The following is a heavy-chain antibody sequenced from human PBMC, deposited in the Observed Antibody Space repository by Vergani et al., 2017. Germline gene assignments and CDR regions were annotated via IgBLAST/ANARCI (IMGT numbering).Heavy chain of an antibody. Sequence: EVQLVQSGAEVKKPGESLKISCKGSGYSFTSYWIGWLRQMPGKGLEWLGIIYPGDSDTSYSPSFQGQVTISADKSISTAYLRWSSLKASDSAMYYCATDLSSVIGAAGTGSDVAMDVWGQGTTVTVSS. V-gene: IGHV5-51*03. J-gene: IGHJ6*02. CDR1: GYSFTSYW. CDR3: ATDLSSVIGAAGTGSDVAMDV. CDR2: IYPGDSDT. D-gene: IGHD6-13*01.